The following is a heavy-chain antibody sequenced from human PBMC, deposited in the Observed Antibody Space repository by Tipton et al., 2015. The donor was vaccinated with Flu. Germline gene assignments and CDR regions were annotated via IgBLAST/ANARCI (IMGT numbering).Heavy chain of an antibody. CDR1: VGSISSYY. J-gene: IGHJ3*02. CDR3: ARGDYDSSGYYHDVFDI. Sequence: TLSLTCTVSVGSISSYYRSWIRQPAGKGLEWIGRIYTSGSTNYNPSLKSRVTMSVDTSKNQFSLKLSAVTAADTAVYYCARGDYDSSGYYHDVFDIWGQGTMVTVSS. V-gene: IGHV4-4*07. D-gene: IGHD3-22*01. CDR2: IYTSGST.